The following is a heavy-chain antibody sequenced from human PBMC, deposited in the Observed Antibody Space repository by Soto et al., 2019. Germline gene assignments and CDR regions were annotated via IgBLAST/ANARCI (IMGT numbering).Heavy chain of an antibody. CDR3: ATREWYGQANDFDY. V-gene: IGHV1-2*02. Sequence: APVKVSCRASGYNVTGYYMHWVRQAPAQGLEWTGWITPNSGGANYAQKVQGRVTMTRNTAISTAYTGLSRLRSYDTAVYYWATREWYGQANDFDYRRQGPPVTVAS. CDR2: ITPNSGGA. J-gene: IGHJ4*02. D-gene: IGHD3-3*01. CDR1: GYNVTGYY.